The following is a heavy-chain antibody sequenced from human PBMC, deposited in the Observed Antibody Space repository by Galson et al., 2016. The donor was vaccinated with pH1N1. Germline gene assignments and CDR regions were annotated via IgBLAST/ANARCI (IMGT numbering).Heavy chain of an antibody. CDR2: IKENGSEK. D-gene: IGHD3-16*01. J-gene: IGHJ4*02. Sequence: SLRLSCAASGFTFSRYWMSWVRQAPGKGLEWVANIKENGSEKYYLDSVKGRFTISRDNAEHSVSLQLDSLRAEDTAVYYCAGHLFSASESPFEYWGQGALVTVSS. CDR1: GFTFSRYW. V-gene: IGHV3-7*01. CDR3: AGHLFSASESPFEY.